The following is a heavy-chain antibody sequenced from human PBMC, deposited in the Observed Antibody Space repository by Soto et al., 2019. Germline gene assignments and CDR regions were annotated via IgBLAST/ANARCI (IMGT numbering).Heavy chain of an antibody. Sequence: EVQLVETGGGLIQPGGSLRLSCAASGFTVRSNYMSWVRQAPGKGLEWVSVIYSGGSTYYADSVKGRFTISRDNSKNTLYLQMNSLRAEDTAVYYCARSIAARLWFDPWGQGTLVTVSS. CDR2: IYSGGST. CDR1: GFTVRSNY. D-gene: IGHD6-6*01. CDR3: ARSIAARLWFDP. V-gene: IGHV3-53*02. J-gene: IGHJ5*02.